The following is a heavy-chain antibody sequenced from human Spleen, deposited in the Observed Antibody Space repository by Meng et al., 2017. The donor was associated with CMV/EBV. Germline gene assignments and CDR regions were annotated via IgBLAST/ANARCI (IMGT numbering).Heavy chain of an antibody. CDR2: IYHSGST. Sequence: SISSSNWWSWVRQPPGKGLEWIGEIYHSGSTNYDPSLKSRVTISVDKSKNQFSLKLSSVTAADTAVYYCARDIVVVPAALGKGMDVWGQGTTVTVSS. V-gene: IGHV4-4*02. CDR3: ARDIVVVPAALGKGMDV. D-gene: IGHD2-2*01. CDR1: SISSSNW. J-gene: IGHJ6*02.